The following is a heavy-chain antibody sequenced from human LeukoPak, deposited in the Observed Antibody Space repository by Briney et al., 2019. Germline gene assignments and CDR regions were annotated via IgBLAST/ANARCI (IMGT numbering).Heavy chain of an antibody. CDR2: ISYDGSNK. CDR3: AKDSHWILFDD. Sequence: GGSLRLSCAASGFTFSSYAMHWVRQAPGKELEWVAVISYDGSNKYYADSVKGRFTISRDNSKNTLYLQMNSLRDEDTAVYYCAKDSHWILFDDWGQGTLVTVSS. V-gene: IGHV3-30*04. J-gene: IGHJ4*02. D-gene: IGHD2-2*03. CDR1: GFTFSSYA.